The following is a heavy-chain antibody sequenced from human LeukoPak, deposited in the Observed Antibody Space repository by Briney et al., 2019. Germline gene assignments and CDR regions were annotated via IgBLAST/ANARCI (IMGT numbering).Heavy chain of an antibody. J-gene: IGHJ4*02. V-gene: IGHV1-2*02. CDR2: INPNSGGT. CDR3: ARGYDILTGYYTADY. CDR1: GYTFTGYY. D-gene: IGHD3-9*01. Sequence: ASVKVSCKASGYTFTGYYMHWVRQAPGQGLEWMAWINPNSGGTNYAQRFQGRVTLTRDTSIATAYMELSSLRSEDTAVYYCARGYDILTGYYTADYWGQGTLVTVSS.